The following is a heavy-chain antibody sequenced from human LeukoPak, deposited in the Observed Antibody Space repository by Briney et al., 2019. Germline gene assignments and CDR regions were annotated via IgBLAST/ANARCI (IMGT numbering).Heavy chain of an antibody. CDR2: IIPIFGTA. J-gene: IGHJ4*02. Sequence: SVKVSCKASGGTFSSCAISWVRQAPGQGLEWMGGIIPIFGTANYAQKFQGRVTITADKSTSTAYMELSSLRSEDTAVYYCARDSVVAAANRFDYWGQGTLVTVSS. V-gene: IGHV1-69*06. CDR3: ARDSVVAAANRFDY. D-gene: IGHD6-13*01. CDR1: GGTFSSCA.